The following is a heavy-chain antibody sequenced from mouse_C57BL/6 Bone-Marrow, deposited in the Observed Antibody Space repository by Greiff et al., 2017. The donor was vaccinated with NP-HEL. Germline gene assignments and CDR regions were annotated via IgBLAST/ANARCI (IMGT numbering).Heavy chain of an antibody. CDR1: GYTFTSYW. CDR3: ARWEVTGYAMDY. V-gene: IGHV1-64*01. CDR2: IHPNSGST. Sequence: VKLQQPGAELVKPGASVKLSCKASGYTFTSYWMHWVKQRPGQGLEWIGMIHPNSGSTNYNEKFKSKATLTVDKSSSTAYMQLSSLTSEDSAVYYCARWEVTGYAMDYWGQGTSVTVSS. D-gene: IGHD2-2*01. J-gene: IGHJ4*01.